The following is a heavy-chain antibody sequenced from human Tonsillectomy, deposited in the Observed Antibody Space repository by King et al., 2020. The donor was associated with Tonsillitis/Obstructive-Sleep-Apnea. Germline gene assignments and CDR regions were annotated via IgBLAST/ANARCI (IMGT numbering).Heavy chain of an antibody. D-gene: IGHD6-25*01. CDR3: ARDPGAADFDY. Sequence: VQLVESWGGLVKAGWSLRLSFEASGFSFRDYYMTWIRQAPGRGLKWVSYISDNRSHTHYADSVKGRFTISRDNANNSLYLQMNSLRGEDTAVYYCARDPGAADFDYWGQGILVTVAS. J-gene: IGHJ4*02. CDR1: GFSFRDYY. CDR2: ISDNRSHT. V-gene: IGHV3-11*05.